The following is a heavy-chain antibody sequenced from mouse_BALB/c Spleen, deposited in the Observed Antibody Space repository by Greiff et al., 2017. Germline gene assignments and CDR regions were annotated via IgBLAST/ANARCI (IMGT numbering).Heavy chain of an antibody. Sequence: VQLKQSGPGLVQPSQSLSITCTVSGFSLTSYGVHWVRQSPGKGLEWLGVIWSGGSTDYNAAFISRLSISKDNSKSQVFFKMNSLQADDTAIYYCARKGGNYLYWYFDVWGAGTTVTVSS. CDR2: IWSGGST. D-gene: IGHD2-1*01. CDR1: GFSLTSYG. CDR3: ARKGGNYLYWYFDV. V-gene: IGHV2-4-1*01. J-gene: IGHJ1*01.